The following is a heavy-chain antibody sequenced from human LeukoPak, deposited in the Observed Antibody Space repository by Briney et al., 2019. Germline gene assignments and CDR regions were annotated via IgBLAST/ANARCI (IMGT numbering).Heavy chain of an antibody. J-gene: IGHJ4*02. Sequence: PGTSLRLSCAASGFPFSSYGMHWVRQAPGKGLEWVAVISYDGSNKYYADSVKGRFTISRDNSKRTLFLQTDSLRGEDTAVYYCANGGYYSLDSWGQGTLVTVSS. CDR3: ANGGYYSLDS. D-gene: IGHD2-15*01. CDR2: ISYDGSNK. CDR1: GFPFSSYG. V-gene: IGHV3-30*18.